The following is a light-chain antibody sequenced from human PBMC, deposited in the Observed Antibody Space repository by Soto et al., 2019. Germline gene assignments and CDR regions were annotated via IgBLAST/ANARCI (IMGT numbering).Light chain of an antibody. CDR2: EVR. CDR1: NTDVGGYNY. V-gene: IGLV2-14*01. Sequence: QSALTQPASVSGSPGQSITVSCTGTNTDVGGYNYVSWYQHRPGKAPRLMIYEVRNRLSGVSNRFSGSKSGNAASLTVSGLQADDEADYYCSSYAGSRNLVFGGGTKLTVL. CDR3: SSYAGSRNLV. J-gene: IGLJ2*01.